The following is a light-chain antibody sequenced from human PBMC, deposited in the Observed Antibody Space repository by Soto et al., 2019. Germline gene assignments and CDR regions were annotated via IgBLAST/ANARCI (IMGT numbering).Light chain of an antibody. Sequence: EIGLTQSPATLSLSPGERATLSCRASQSVSRYLAWYQQKPGQAPRLVIHDTSTRATGVTDTFSGSGSGTEFTLTISSLEPEDFAMYYCQQRFSWPPTFGGGTHVEIK. CDR1: QSVSRY. CDR3: QQRFSWPPT. CDR2: DTS. V-gene: IGKV3-11*01. J-gene: IGKJ4*01.